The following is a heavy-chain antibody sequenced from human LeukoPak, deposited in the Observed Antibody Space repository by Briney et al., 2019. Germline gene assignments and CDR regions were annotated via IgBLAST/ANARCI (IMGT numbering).Heavy chain of an antibody. V-gene: IGHV3-49*04. CDR1: GLSFADHA. J-gene: IGHJ6*02. Sequence: GRSLRLSCTTSGLSFADHAMSWVRQAPGKGLEWVGFIRSKAYRGTTEYAASVKGRFTISRDDSNSIVYLQMNSLKSEDTALYYCARGPIQLWIHNAMDVWGQGATVTVSS. D-gene: IGHD5-18*01. CDR2: IRSKAYRGTT. CDR3: ARGPIQLWIHNAMDV.